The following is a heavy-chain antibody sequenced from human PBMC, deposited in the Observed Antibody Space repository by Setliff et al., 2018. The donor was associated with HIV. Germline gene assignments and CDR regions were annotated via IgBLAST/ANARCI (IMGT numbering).Heavy chain of an antibody. J-gene: IGHJ6*03. CDR2: INHSGST. V-gene: IGHV4-34*01. Sequence: PSETLSLTCAVFGGSFTDYYWIWIRQPPGKGLEWIGEINHSGSTHYNPPLKSRFIISVDTSKNQFSLKVNSMTAADTAVYYCARGARLLAASSDRWDYFYMAVWGKGTTVTVSS. CDR1: GGSFTDYY. D-gene: IGHD1-26*01. CDR3: ARGARLLAASSDRWDYFYMAV.